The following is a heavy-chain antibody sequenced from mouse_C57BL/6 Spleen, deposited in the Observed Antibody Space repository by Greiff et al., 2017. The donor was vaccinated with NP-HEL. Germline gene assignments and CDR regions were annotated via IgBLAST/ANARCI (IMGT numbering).Heavy chain of an antibody. CDR1: GYAFTNYL. V-gene: IGHV1-54*01. CDR2: INPGSGGT. CDR3: ARRGDYYGSRGYFDY. J-gene: IGHJ2*01. Sequence: VHLVESGAELVRPGTSVKVSCKASGYAFTNYLIEWVKQRPGQGLEWIGVINPGSGGTNYNEQFKGKAKLNADKSYSTAYMQLISLTSENSAVYFCARRGDYYGSRGYFDYWGQGTTLTVSS. D-gene: IGHD1-1*01.